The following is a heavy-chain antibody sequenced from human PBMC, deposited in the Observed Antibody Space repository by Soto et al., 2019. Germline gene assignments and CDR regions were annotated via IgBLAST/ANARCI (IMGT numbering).Heavy chain of an antibody. D-gene: IGHD2-2*01. V-gene: IGHV4-4*02. CDR1: GGSISSNNW. CDR2: IHHSGST. Sequence: PSETLSLTCAVSGGSISSNNWWNWVRQPPGKGLEWIGEIHHSGSTNYNPSLKSRVTISVDKSKNQFSLKLNSVTAADTAVYYRARARQYCSSSSCYLDPWGQGTLVTVSS. CDR3: ARARQYCSSSSCYLDP. J-gene: IGHJ5*02.